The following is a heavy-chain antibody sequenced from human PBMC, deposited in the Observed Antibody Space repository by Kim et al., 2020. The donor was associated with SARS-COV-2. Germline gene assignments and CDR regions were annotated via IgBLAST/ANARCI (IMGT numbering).Heavy chain of an antibody. CDR2: SKK. D-gene: IGHD3-3*01. V-gene: IGHV3-30*03. J-gene: IGHJ4*02. CDR3: ASRLEWSHL. Sequence: SKKYYADSVKGRFPISRSNAKNTRYLQMNSVRAEDTAVYYCASRLEWSHLWGQGTLVTVAA.